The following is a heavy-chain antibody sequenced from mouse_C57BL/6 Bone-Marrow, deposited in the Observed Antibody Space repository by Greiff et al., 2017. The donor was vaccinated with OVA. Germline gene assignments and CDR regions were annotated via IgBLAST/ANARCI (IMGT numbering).Heavy chain of an antibody. D-gene: IGHD2-5*01. J-gene: IGHJ3*01. CDR2: ISYDGSN. V-gene: IGHV3-6*01. CDR3: ARKSNYSFAY. CDR1: GYSITSGYY. Sequence: ESGPGLVKPSQSLSLTCSVTGYSITSGYYWNWIRQFPGNKLEWMGYISYDGSNNYNPSLKNRISITRDTSKNQFFLKLNSVTTEDTATYYCARKSNYSFAYWGQGTLVTVSA.